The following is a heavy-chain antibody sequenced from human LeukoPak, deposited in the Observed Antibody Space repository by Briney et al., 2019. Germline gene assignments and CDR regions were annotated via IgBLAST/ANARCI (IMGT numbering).Heavy chain of an antibody. CDR3: ARVGYYDFWSGYY. Sequence: GSLRLSCAASGFTFSSYAMSWVRQAPGKGLEWVSAISGSGGSTYYADSVKGRFTISRDNSKNSLYLQMSSLRAEDTAVYYCARVGYYDFWSGYYWGQGTLVTVSS. J-gene: IGHJ4*02. V-gene: IGHV3-23*01. CDR1: GFTFSSYA. CDR2: ISGSGGST. D-gene: IGHD3-3*01.